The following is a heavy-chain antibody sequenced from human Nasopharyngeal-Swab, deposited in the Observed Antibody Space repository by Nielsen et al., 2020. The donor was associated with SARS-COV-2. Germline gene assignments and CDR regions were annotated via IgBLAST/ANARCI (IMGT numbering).Heavy chain of an antibody. CDR3: ARTYYDYVWGTSDVDY. V-gene: IGHV3-21*01. CDR1: GFTFSSYN. D-gene: IGHD3-16*01. J-gene: IGHJ4*02. Sequence: GESLKISCAASGFTFSSYNMNWVRQAPGKGLEWVSSISSSSTYIYYADSVKGRFTISRDNAKNSLYLQMNSLRAEDTAVYFCARTYYDYVWGTSDVDYWGQGTLVTVSS. CDR2: ISSSSTYI.